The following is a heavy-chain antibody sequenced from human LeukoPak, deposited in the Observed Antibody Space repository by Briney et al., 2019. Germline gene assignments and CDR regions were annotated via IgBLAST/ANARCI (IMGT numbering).Heavy chain of an antibody. CDR2: ISAYNGKT. Sequence: ASVKVSCKASGYRFNSYGFTWVRQAPGQGLEWMGWISAYNGKTNYAQKLQGRVTMTTDTSTSTAYMELRSLRSDDTAVYYCARDRWSRVYPREEGYWGQGTLVTVSS. CDR3: ARDRWSRVYPREEGY. V-gene: IGHV1-18*01. J-gene: IGHJ4*02. CDR1: GYRFNSYG. D-gene: IGHD2-8*02.